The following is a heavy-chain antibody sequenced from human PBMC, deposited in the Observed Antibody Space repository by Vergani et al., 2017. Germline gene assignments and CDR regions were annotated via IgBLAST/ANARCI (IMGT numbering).Heavy chain of an antibody. D-gene: IGHD6-19*01. CDR3: ARFVQWLDAKYFDY. J-gene: IGHJ4*02. CDR2: IYSGGST. V-gene: IGHV3-NL1*01. CDR1: GFTFSSYG. Sequence: QVQLVESGGGVVQPGRSLRLSCAASGFTFSSYGMHWVRQAPGKGLEWVAVIYSGGSTYYADTVKGRFTISRDNAKNTLYLQMKSLRAEDTAVYYCARFVQWLDAKYFDYWGQGTLVTVSS.